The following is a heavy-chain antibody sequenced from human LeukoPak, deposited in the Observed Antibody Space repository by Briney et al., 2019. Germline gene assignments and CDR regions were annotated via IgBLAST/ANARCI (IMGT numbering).Heavy chain of an antibody. V-gene: IGHV3-48*01. CDR1: GLRFSTYS. J-gene: IGHJ2*01. Sequence: PGGSLRLSCAASGLRFSTYSMNWVRQAPGKGLEWVSYISGSSSTVYYADSVKGRFTISRDNAKKSLFLQMNILRVEDTAVYYCARSRVGATGWYFDLWGRGTLVTVSS. D-gene: IGHD1-26*01. CDR3: ARSRVGATGWYFDL. CDR2: ISGSSSTV.